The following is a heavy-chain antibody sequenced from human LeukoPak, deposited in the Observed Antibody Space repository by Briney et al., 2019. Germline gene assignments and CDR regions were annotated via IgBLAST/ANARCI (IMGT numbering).Heavy chain of an antibody. CDR2: IYTSGST. J-gene: IGHJ4*02. V-gene: IGHV4-4*07. CDR3: AREGAYYYDSRGYLFSRFPKLFDY. Sequence: SETLSLTCAVSGYSISSGYYWSWIRQPAGKGLEWIGRIYTSGSTNYNPSLKSRVTMSVDTSKNQFSLKLSSVTAADTAVYYCAREGAYYYDSRGYLFSRFPKLFDYWGQGTLVTVSS. CDR1: GYSISSGYY. D-gene: IGHD3-22*01.